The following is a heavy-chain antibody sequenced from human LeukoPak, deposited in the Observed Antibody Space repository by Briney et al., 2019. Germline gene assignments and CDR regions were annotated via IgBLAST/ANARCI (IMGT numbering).Heavy chain of an antibody. CDR2: ISSSSSYI. CDR3: ARDRTVTTVLHYGMDV. V-gene: IGHV3-21*01. CDR1: GFTFSSYS. D-gene: IGHD4-4*01. J-gene: IGHJ6*02. Sequence: GGSLRLSCAASGFTFSSYSMNWVRQAPGKGLEWVSSISSSSSYIYYADSVKGRFTISRDNAKNSLYLQMNSLRAEDTAVYYCARDRTVTTVLHYGMDVWGQGTTVTVSS.